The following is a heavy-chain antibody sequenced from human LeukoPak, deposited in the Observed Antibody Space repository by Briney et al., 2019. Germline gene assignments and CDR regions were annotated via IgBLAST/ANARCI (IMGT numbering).Heavy chain of an antibody. CDR2: IYHSGST. Sequence: PSETLSLTCAVSGYSISSGYYWGRIRQPPGKGLEWIGSIYHSGSTYYNPSLKSRVTISVDTSKNQFSLKLSSVTAADTAVYYCASLWFGEPSSFDYWGQGTLVTVSS. J-gene: IGHJ4*02. CDR1: GYSISSGYY. V-gene: IGHV4-38-2*01. CDR3: ASLWFGEPSSFDY. D-gene: IGHD3-10*01.